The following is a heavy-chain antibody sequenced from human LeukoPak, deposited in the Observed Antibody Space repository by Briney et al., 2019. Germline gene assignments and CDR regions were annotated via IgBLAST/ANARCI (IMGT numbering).Heavy chain of an antibody. D-gene: IGHD5-12*01. CDR1: GYSLTNYY. CDR2: INPSGGST. Sequence: ASVKLSCTAFGYSLTNYYVHWGRQAPGQGLEWRGEINPSGGSTSYAQKCQGRITVTRDTYPNTVYMDLSSRRSEDTATYYCARGAPTTRIGAGRFDYWGQGSLLTVAS. J-gene: IGHJ4*02. V-gene: IGHV1-46*01. CDR3: ARGAPTTRIGAGRFDY.